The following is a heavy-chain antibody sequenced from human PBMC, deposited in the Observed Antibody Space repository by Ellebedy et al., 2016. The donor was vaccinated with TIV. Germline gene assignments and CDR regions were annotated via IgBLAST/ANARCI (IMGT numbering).Heavy chain of an antibody. D-gene: IGHD4-11*01. Sequence: GGSLRLXXAASGFTFSDFSMTWIRQAPGKGLEWVSYIGPSATTINYADSVKGRFTISRDNAKNSLYLQMNSLRAEDTAVYYCASEMKDYISYYGMDVWGQGTTVTVSS. J-gene: IGHJ6*02. CDR1: GFTFSDFS. V-gene: IGHV3-11*01. CDR3: ASEMKDYISYYGMDV. CDR2: IGPSATTI.